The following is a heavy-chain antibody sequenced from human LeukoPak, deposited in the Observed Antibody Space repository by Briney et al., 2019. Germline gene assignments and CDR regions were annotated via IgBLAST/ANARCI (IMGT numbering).Heavy chain of an antibody. J-gene: IGHJ4*02. D-gene: IGHD2-21*02. CDR2: ISGDETT. Sequence: GGSLRLSCAASGFTFNNYAMSWVRQAPGKGLDWISTISGDETTFYADSVKGRFTISRDNSKNTLYLQMNSLRAEDTAVYYCARIIVVVTDINDYWGQGTLVTVSS. V-gene: IGHV3-23*01. CDR3: ARIIVVVTDINDY. CDR1: GFTFNNYA.